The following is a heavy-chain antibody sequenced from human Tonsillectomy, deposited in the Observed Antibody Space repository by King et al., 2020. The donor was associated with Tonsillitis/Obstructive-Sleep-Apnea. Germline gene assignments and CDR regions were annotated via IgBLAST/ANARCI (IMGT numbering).Heavy chain of an antibody. CDR3: AREGNYYDARSDYFDY. CDR2: IKQDGSEK. D-gene: IGHD3-22*01. V-gene: IGHV3-7*01. CDR1: GFTFSSYW. Sequence: QLVQSGGGLVQPGGSLRLSCAASGFTFSSYWMSWVRQAPGKGLEWVANIKQDGSEKYYVDSVKGRFTISRDNAKNSLYLQMNSVRAEDTAVYYCAREGNYYDARSDYFDYWGQGTLVTVSS. J-gene: IGHJ4*02.